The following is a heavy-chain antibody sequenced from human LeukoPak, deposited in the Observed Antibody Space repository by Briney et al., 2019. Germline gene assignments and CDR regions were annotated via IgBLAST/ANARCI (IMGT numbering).Heavy chain of an antibody. CDR3: ARAQTYYDFWSGYYKGYYYYYMDV. CDR1: GGSISSYY. V-gene: IGHV4-59*08. CDR2: IYYSGST. Sequence: PSETLSLTCTVSGGSISSYYWSWIRQPPGKGLEWIGYIYYSGSTNYNPSLKSRVTISVDTSKNQFSLKLSSVTAADTAVYYCARAQTYYDFWSGYYKGYYYYYMDVWGKGTTVTVSS. J-gene: IGHJ6*03. D-gene: IGHD3-3*01.